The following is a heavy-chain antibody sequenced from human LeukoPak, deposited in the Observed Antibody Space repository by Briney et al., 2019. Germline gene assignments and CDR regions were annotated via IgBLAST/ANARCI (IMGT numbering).Heavy chain of an antibody. CDR2: ISSSSSTI. J-gene: IGHJ4*02. CDR3: AKAKYHKPPYYFDY. D-gene: IGHD6-6*01. V-gene: IGHV3-48*01. CDR1: GFTFSSYS. Sequence: GGSLRLSCAASGFTFSSYSMNWVRQAPGKGLEWVSYISSSSSTIYYADSVKGRFTISRDNSKNTLYLQMNSLRAEDTAVYYCAKAKYHKPPYYFDYWGQGTLVTVSS.